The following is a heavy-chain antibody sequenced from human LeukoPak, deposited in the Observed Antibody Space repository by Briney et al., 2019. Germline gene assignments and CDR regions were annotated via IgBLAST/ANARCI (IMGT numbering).Heavy chain of an antibody. CDR2: INHSGST. J-gene: IGHJ4*02. D-gene: IGHD5-18*01. CDR1: GRSFSGYY. Sequence: PSEILSLTCAVYGRSFSGYYWSCIRQPPGKGLEWIGEINHSGSTNYNPSLKSRVTISVDTSKNQFSLKLSSVTAADTAAYYCARGRGYSYATYYWGQGTLVTVSS. CDR3: ARGRGYSYATYY. V-gene: IGHV4-34*01.